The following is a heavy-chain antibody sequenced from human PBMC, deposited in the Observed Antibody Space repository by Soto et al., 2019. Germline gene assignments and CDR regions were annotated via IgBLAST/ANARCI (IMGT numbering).Heavy chain of an antibody. V-gene: IGHV3-23*01. J-gene: IGHJ4*02. CDR1: RYTFKSHG. Sequence: GGSLRLSCAASRYTFKSHGLSWVRQAPGKGLEWVSTIDSSGVNTHYADSVKGRFTISRDNYRNTLHLQMHDLRADDTALYYCVSWVSALFDYWGQGTVVTVYS. CDR3: VSWVSALFDY. D-gene: IGHD3-16*01. CDR2: IDSSGVNT.